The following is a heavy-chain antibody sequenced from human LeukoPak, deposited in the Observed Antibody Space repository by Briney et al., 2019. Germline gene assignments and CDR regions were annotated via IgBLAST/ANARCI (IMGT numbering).Heavy chain of an antibody. CDR1: GLTFSRYN. CDR2: ISSSSTYI. V-gene: IGHV3-21*01. D-gene: IGHD4-17*01. J-gene: IGHJ4*02. Sequence: GGSLRPSGAPSGLTFSRYNRNWVRQAPGKGREWVSSISSSSTYIYYADSVRGRCTISRDNAKNSLSLQMNSLRAEDTAVYFCASEMYGDYGFDYWGQGTLVTVSS. CDR3: ASEMYGDYGFDY.